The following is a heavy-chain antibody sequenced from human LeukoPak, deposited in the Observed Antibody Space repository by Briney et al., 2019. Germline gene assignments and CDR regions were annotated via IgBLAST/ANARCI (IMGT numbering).Heavy chain of an antibody. CDR3: ARNPNYYGMDV. Sequence: PGRSLRLSCAASGFTFSSYAMHWVRQAPGKGLEWVAVISYDGSNKYYADSVKGRFTISRDNSKNTLYLQMNSLRAEDTAVYYCARNPNYYGMDVWGQGTTVTVS. D-gene: IGHD1-14*01. V-gene: IGHV3-30-3*01. CDR1: GFTFSSYA. CDR2: ISYDGSNK. J-gene: IGHJ6*02.